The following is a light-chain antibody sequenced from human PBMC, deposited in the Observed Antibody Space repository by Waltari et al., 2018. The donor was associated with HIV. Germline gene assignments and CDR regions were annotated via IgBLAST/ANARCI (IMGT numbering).Light chain of an antibody. CDR1: SGYSNYT. CDR3: GADHGSGSNFVV. V-gene: IGLV9-49*01. J-gene: IGLJ2*01. Sequence: QPVLTQPPSASASLGASGPLTCTLSSGYSNYTVDWYPQRPGNGPRFVMRVGTGGIVGSKGDGIPDRFSVLGSGLNRYLTIKNIQEEDESDYHCGADHGSGSNFVVFGGGTKLTVL. CDR2: VGTGGIVG.